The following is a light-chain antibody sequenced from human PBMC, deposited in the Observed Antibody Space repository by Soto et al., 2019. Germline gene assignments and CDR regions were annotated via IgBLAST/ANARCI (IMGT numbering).Light chain of an antibody. Sequence: QSALTQPASVSGSPGQSITISCTGTSSDVGDYNYVSWYQQHPGKAPKLMIYDVTNRPSGVSNRFSGSKSGNTASLTISGLQAEDEADYYCSAYTSISPVVVFGGGTKLTVL. J-gene: IGLJ2*01. CDR3: SAYTSISPVVV. CDR2: DVT. CDR1: SSDVGDYNY. V-gene: IGLV2-14*01.